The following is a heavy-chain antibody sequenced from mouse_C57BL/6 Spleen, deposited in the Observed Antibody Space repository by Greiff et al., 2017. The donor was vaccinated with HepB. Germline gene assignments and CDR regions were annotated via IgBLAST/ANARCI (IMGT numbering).Heavy chain of an antibody. CDR3: ARLGYYGSSYDDY. CDR1: GYAFSSSW. D-gene: IGHD1-1*01. V-gene: IGHV1-82*01. J-gene: IGHJ2*01. Sequence: VQLQQSGPELVKPGASVKISCKASGYAFSSSWMNWVKQRPGKGLEWIGRIYPGDGDTNYNGKFKGKATLTADKSSSTAYMQLSSLTSEDSAVYCCARLGYYGSSYDDYWGQGTTLTVSS. CDR2: IYPGDGDT.